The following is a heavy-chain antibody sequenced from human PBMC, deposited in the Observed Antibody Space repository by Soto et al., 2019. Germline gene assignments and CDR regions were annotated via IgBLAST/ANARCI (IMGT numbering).Heavy chain of an antibody. D-gene: IGHD6-6*01. Sequence: QVQLQESGPGLVKPSQSLSLTCTVSGGSISSGDYYWSWIRQPPGKGLEWIGYIYYSGSTYYNPSLKSRVTISVDTSKNLFSLKLSSVTAADTAVYYCARERPDGARLDPWGQGTLVTVSS. V-gene: IGHV4-30-4*01. CDR1: GGSISSGDYY. J-gene: IGHJ5*02. CDR3: ARERPDGARLDP. CDR2: IYYSGST.